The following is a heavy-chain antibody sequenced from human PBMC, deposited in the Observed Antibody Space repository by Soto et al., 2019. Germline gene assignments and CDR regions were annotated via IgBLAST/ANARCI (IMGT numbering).Heavy chain of an antibody. Sequence: QVQLVQSGAEVKKPGSSVKVSCKASGGTFSSYTISWFRQAPGQGRERMVRIIPILGIANYAQKFQGRVTITADKSTSTAYMELSSLRSEDTAVYYCEGARGYRYCDSVSWVQGTLVTVSS. D-gene: IGHD5-18*01. CDR3: EGARGYRYCDSVS. J-gene: IGHJ5*02. CDR2: IIPILGIA. V-gene: IGHV1-69*02. CDR1: GGTFSSYT.